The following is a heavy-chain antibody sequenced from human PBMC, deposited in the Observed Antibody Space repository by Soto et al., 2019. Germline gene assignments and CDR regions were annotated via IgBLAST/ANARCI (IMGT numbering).Heavy chain of an antibody. CDR1: GYTFTDFA. V-gene: IGHV1-3*01. CDR2: INVGNGNT. J-gene: IGHJ4*02. Sequence: QAQLVQSGAEAKQPGASVRVSCKASGYTFTDFALHWVRQAPGQGLEWMGWINVGNGNTGYSRKFQGRVTNDRDIAPTNAHQEGTSLTSEDTAIYCGAGEGAPFAPFDPWGQGTLVNVSP. D-gene: IGHD3-9*01. CDR3: AGEGAPFAPFDP.